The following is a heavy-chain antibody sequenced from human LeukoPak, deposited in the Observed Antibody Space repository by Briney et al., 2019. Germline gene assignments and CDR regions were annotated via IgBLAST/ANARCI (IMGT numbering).Heavy chain of an antibody. D-gene: IGHD3-9*01. Sequence: GGSLRLSCGASGFTFRTSTMHWVRQAPGKGLEWVAAISYDGNSQYYADSVKGRFHIYRDNLKIAQYLQMYHCATRLAVDAFDIWGQGAMVTVSS. CDR2: ISYDGNSQ. V-gene: IGHV3-30*04. CDR1: GFTFRTST. J-gene: IGHJ3*02. CDR3: I.